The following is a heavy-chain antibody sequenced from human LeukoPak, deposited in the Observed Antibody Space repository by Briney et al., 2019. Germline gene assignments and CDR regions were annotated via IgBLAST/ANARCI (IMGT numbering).Heavy chain of an antibody. CDR1: GGTFSSYG. D-gene: IGHD1-26*01. J-gene: IGHJ3*01. V-gene: IGHV1-69*13. Sequence: SVKVSCKASGGTFSSYGISWVRQAPGQGLEWMGGLIPIFATPNYAQKFQGRVTITADESTSTAYMVLRSLRSEDTAVYYCAREATNDAFDVWGQGTMVTVSS. CDR3: AREATNDAFDV. CDR2: LIPIFATP.